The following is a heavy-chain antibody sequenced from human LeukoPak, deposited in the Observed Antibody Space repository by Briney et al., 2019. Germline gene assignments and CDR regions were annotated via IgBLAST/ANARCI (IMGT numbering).Heavy chain of an antibody. J-gene: IGHJ6*02. CDR3: AKDLRYCSSTSCYRWGYYGMDV. D-gene: IGHD2-2*02. CDR1: GFTFSSYG. Sequence: GGSLRLSCAASGFTFSSYGMHWVRQAPGKGLEWVAVISYDGSNKYYADSVKGRFTISRDNSKNTLYLQMNSLRAEDTAVYYCAKDLRYCSSTSCYRWGYYGMDVWGQGTTVTVSS. CDR2: ISYDGSNK. V-gene: IGHV3-30*18.